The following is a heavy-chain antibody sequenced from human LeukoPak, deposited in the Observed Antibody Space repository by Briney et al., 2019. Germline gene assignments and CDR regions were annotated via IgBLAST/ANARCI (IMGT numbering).Heavy chain of an antibody. D-gene: IGHD2-2*01. V-gene: IGHV4-34*01. Sequence: SETLSLTCAVYGGSFSGYYWSWIRQPPGKGLEWIGEINHSGSTNYNPSLKSRVTISVDTSKNQFSLKLSSVTAADTAVYYCARAPGGVPAAHFDYWGQGTLVTVSS. CDR2: INHSGST. CDR3: ARAPGGVPAAHFDY. CDR1: GGSFSGYY. J-gene: IGHJ4*02.